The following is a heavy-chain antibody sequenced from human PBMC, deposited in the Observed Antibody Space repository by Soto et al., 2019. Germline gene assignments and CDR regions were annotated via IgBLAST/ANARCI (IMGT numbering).Heavy chain of an antibody. CDR1: GGTFSSYA. D-gene: IGHD2-15*01. J-gene: IGHJ6*02. V-gene: IGHV1-69*01. Sequence: QVQLVPSGAVVKKPGCSVKVSCKAPGGTFSSYAISWVRQAPGQGLEWMGGIIPIFGTAKYAQKFQGRVTITADESTSTGYMELSSLRSEDTAVYYCARSQGGSSSLDIYYYYYYGMDVWGQGTTVTVSS. CDR2: IIPIFGTA. CDR3: ARSQGGSSSLDIYYYYYYGMDV.